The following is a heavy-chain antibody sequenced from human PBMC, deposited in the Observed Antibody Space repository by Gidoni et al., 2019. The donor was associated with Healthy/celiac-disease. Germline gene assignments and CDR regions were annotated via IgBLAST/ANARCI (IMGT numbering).Heavy chain of an antibody. CDR3: AKVLGQQWLAPGFDY. V-gene: IGHV3-9*01. J-gene: IGHJ4*02. CDR1: GFTFDDYA. Sequence: EVQLVESGGGLVQPGRSLRLSCAASGFTFDDYAMHWVRQAPGKGLEWVSGISWNSGIIGYADSVKGRFTISRDNAKNSLYLQMNRLRADYTALYYCAKVLGQQWLAPGFDYWGQGTLVTVSS. CDR2: ISWNSGII. D-gene: IGHD6-19*01.